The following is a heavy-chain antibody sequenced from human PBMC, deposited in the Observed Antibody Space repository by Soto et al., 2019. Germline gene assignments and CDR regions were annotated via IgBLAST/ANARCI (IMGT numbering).Heavy chain of an antibody. J-gene: IGHJ5*02. Sequence: ASVKVSCKASGYTFTSYGISWVRQAPGQGLEWMGWISAYNGNTNYAQKLQGRVTMTTDTSTSTAYMELRSLRSDDTAVYYCARDLEGTAGSGSFLSFAPWGKAPFVTVSS. D-gene: IGHD3-10*01. CDR3: ARDLEGTAGSGSFLSFAP. CDR1: GYTFTSYG. V-gene: IGHV1-18*01. CDR2: ISAYNGNT.